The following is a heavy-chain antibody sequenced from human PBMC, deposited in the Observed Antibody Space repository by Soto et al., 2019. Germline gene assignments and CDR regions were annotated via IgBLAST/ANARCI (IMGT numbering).Heavy chain of an antibody. V-gene: IGHV6-1*01. Sequence: PSQTLSLTCAISGDSVSSNSAAWNWIRQSPSRGLEWLGRTYYRSKWYNDYAVSVKSRITINPDTSKNQFSLQLNSVTPEDTAVYYCAKSYYSSGYYYDDAFDIWCQGTLVSVSS. J-gene: IGHJ3*02. CDR1: GDSVSSNSAA. CDR2: TYYRSKWYN. D-gene: IGHD3-22*01. CDR3: AKSYYSSGYYYDDAFDI.